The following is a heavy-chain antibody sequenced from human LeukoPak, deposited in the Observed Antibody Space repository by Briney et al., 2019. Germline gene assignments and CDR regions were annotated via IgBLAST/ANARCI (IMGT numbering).Heavy chain of an antibody. CDR3: ARVALHYYGSGSYYPGYLPYYGMDV. Sequence: PSETLSLTCTVSGGSISSGGYYWSWIRQHPGKGLEWIGYIYYSGSTYYNPSLKSRVTISVDTSKNQFSLKLSSVTAADTAVYYCARVALHYYGSGSYYPGYLPYYGMDVWGQGTTVTVSS. V-gene: IGHV4-31*03. CDR2: IYYSGST. CDR1: GGSISSGGYY. D-gene: IGHD3-10*01. J-gene: IGHJ6*02.